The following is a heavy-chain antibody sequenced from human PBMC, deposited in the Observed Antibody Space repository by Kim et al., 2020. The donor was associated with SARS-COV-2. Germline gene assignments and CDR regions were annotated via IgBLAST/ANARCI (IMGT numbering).Heavy chain of an antibody. V-gene: IGHV3-11*06. J-gene: IGHJ2*01. Sequence: DSVKGRFTIARDNAKGSVYLQMNGLRVEDTAVFYCARGAEDWYFDLWGRGTLVTVSS. CDR3: ARGAEDWYFDL.